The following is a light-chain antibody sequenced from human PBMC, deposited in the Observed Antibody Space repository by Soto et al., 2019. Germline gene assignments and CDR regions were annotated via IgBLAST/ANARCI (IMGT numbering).Light chain of an antibody. Sequence: EIVMTQSPATLSVSPGERATLSCRASQSVSSNLAWYQQKPGQAPRLLVYGASTRATGIPARFSGSGSGTQFTLTISILQSEDFAVYYCQQHNNWPLTFGGGTKVDIK. CDR3: QQHNNWPLT. CDR1: QSVSSN. V-gene: IGKV3-15*01. CDR2: GAS. J-gene: IGKJ4*01.